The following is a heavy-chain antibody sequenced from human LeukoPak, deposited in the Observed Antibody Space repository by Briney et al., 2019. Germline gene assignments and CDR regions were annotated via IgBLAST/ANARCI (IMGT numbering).Heavy chain of an antibody. V-gene: IGHV1-2*02. D-gene: IGHD3-22*01. Sequence: ASVKVSCKASGYTFTGYYMHWVRQAPGQGLEWMGWINPNSGGTNYAQKFQGRVTMTRDTSISTAYMELSRLRSDDTAVYYCAREPSYYDSSGYLFDYWGQGTLVTVSS. CDR2: INPNSGGT. CDR1: GYTFTGYY. CDR3: AREPSYYDSSGYLFDY. J-gene: IGHJ4*02.